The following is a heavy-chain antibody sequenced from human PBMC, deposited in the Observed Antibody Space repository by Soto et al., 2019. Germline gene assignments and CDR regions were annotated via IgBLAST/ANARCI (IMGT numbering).Heavy chain of an antibody. J-gene: IGHJ4*02. CDR2: IWYDGSNK. CDR1: GFTVSSNY. V-gene: IGHV3-33*08. CDR3: ARDRKTAMVTGLDY. Sequence: GGSLRLSCAASGFTVSSNYMSWVRQAPGKGLEWVAVIWYDGSNKYYADSVKGRFTISRDNSKNTLYLQMNSLRAEDTAVYYCARDRKTAMVTGLDYWGQGTLVTVSS. D-gene: IGHD5-18*01.